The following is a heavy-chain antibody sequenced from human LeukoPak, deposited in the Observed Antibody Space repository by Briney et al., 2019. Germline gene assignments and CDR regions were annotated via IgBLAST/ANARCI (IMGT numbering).Heavy chain of an antibody. J-gene: IGHJ4*02. Sequence: PGGSLRLSCAASGFTFSSYAMHWVRQAPGKGLEWVAVISYDGSNKYHADSVKGRFTISRDNAKNSLYLQMNSLRAEDTAVYYCARDLPVNILNGYYPFDYWGQGTLVTVSS. CDR3: ARDLPVNILNGYYPFDY. D-gene: IGHD3-9*01. CDR1: GFTFSSYA. CDR2: ISYDGSNK. V-gene: IGHV3-30-3*01.